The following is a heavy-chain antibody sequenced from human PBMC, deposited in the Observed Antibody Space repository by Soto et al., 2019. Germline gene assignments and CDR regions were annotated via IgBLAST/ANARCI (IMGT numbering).Heavy chain of an antibody. D-gene: IGHD5-12*01. CDR3: ARHVEVATMSQGVYYGMDV. V-gene: IGHV5-51*01. CDR2: IYPGDSDT. CDR1: GYSFTSYW. Sequence: PGESLKISCKGSGYSFTSYWIGWARQMPGKGLEWMGIIYPGDSDTRYSPSFQGQVTISADKSISTAYLQWSSLKASDTAMYYCARHVEVATMSQGVYYGMDVWGQGTTVTVSS. J-gene: IGHJ6*02.